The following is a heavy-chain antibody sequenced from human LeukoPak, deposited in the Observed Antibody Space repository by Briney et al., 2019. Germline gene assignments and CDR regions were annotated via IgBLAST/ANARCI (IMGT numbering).Heavy chain of an antibody. Sequence: ASVKVSCKASGGTFSSYAISWVRQAPGQGLEWMGRIIPILGIANYAQKFQGRVTITADKSTSTAYMELSSLRSEDTAVYYCARDRDSNYGGAFDYWGQGTLVTVSS. CDR1: GGTFSSYA. J-gene: IGHJ4*02. D-gene: IGHD4-17*01. CDR3: ARDRDSNYGGAFDY. CDR2: IIPILGIA. V-gene: IGHV1-69*04.